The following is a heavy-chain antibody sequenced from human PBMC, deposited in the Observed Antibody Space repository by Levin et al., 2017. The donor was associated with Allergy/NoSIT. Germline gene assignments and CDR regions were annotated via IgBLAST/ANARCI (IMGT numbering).Heavy chain of an antibody. V-gene: IGHV3-33*01. CDR3: ARGQFPSFGRYFDWPGDY. CDR2: IWYDGSNK. Sequence: GGSLRLSCAASGFTFSSYGMHWVRQAPGKGLEWVAVIWYDGSNKYYADSVKGRFTISRDNSKNTLYLQMNSLRAEDTAVYYCARGQFPSFGRYFDWPGDYWGQGTLVTVSS. D-gene: IGHD3-9*01. J-gene: IGHJ4*02. CDR1: GFTFSSYG.